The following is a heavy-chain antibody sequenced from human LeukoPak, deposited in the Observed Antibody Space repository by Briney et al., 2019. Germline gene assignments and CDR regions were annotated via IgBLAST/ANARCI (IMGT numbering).Heavy chain of an antibody. CDR2: ILGSGGST. V-gene: IGHV3-23*01. J-gene: IGHJ4*02. CDR3: AKWGDYDVLTGYYVPDY. Sequence: GGSLRLSCAASGFTFSNYAMSWVRQAPGKGLEWVSAILGSGGSTYYADSVKGRFTVSRDNSKSTLYLQMNSLRAEDTALYYCAKWGDYDVLTGYYVPDYWGQGTLVTVSS. D-gene: IGHD3-9*01. CDR1: GFTFSNYA.